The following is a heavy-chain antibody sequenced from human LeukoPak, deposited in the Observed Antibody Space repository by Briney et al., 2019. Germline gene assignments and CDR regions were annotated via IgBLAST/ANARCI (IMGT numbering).Heavy chain of an antibody. J-gene: IGHJ6*03. CDR2: MSGSGYYT. V-gene: IGHV3-23*01. Sequence: HPGGSLRLSCAASGFAFSNFAMSWVRQAPGKGLEWVSAMSGSGYYTYYVESVKGRFTISRDNSKNTLYLHMNSLRADDTAVYYCAKIEGQRLYDYCMDVWGRGTTVTVSS. CDR1: GFAFSNFA. CDR3: AKIEGQRLYDYCMDV.